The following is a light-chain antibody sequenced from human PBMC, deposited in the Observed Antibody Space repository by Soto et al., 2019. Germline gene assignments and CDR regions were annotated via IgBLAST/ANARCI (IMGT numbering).Light chain of an antibody. CDR1: SIGSES. J-gene: IGLJ3*02. Sequence: SYELTQPPSVSVAPGKTARITCGGNSIGSESVNWYQQRPGQAPVLVIYYDSDRPSGIPERFSGSNSGNTATLTISGVEAGDEADYYCQVWHTSSDPQVFGGGTKLTVL. CDR3: QVWHTSSDPQV. V-gene: IGLV3-21*04. CDR2: YDS.